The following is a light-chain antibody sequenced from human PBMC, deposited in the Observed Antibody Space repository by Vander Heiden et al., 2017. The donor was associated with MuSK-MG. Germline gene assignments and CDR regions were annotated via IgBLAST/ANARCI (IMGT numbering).Light chain of an antibody. V-gene: IGKV1-39*01. Sequence: DIQMTQSPSSLSASVGDRVTVSCRASQSISIYLNWYQQRPGEAPKLLIFEASRLRSGPPSRFSGGGHGTDFTLTISSLQPEDFAPYYCQQSDSIPPLTFGGGTKVEIK. J-gene: IGKJ4*01. CDR3: QQSDSIPPLT. CDR1: QSISIY. CDR2: EAS.